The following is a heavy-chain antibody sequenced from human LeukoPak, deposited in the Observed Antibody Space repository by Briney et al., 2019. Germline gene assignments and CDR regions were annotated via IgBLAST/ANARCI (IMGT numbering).Heavy chain of an antibody. CDR3: ARSTNYYGSGTYYFHFDY. CDR1: GLTFSSYA. J-gene: IGHJ4*02. Sequence: GGSLRLSCAASGLTFSSYAMSWVRQAPGKGLEWVSAIGGGGGNTYHADSVKGRFTISRDNSKNTLYLQMNSLRAEDTAVYYCARSTNYYGSGTYYFHFDYWGQGTLVTVSS. D-gene: IGHD3-10*01. CDR2: IGGGGGNT. V-gene: IGHV3-23*01.